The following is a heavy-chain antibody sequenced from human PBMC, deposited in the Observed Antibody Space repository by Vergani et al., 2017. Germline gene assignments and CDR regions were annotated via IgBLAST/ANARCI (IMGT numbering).Heavy chain of an antibody. CDR2: IYHSGST. D-gene: IGHD4-17*01. Sequence: QVQLQESGPGLVKPSETLSLTCAVSGYSISSGYYWGWIRQPPGKGLEWIGSIYHSGSTYYNPSLKSRVTISVDTSKNQFSLKLSSVTAADTAVYYCARHHYGAGDNWFDPWGQGTLVTVSS. J-gene: IGHJ5*02. CDR1: GYSISSGYY. CDR3: ARHHYGAGDNWFDP. V-gene: IGHV4-38-2*01.